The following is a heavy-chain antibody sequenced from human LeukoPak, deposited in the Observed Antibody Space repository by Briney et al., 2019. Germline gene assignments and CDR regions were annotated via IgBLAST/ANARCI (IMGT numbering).Heavy chain of an antibody. CDR3: ARQAYYDSSGYSTIEDY. CDR2: IYPGDSDT. CDR1: GYSFTSYW. D-gene: IGHD3-22*01. J-gene: IGHJ4*02. Sequence: GEPLKISCKGSGYSFTSYWIGWVRQMHGKGLEWMGIIYPGDSDTRYSPSFQGQVTISADKSISTAYLQWSSLKASDTAMYYCARQAYYDSSGYSTIEDYWGQGTLVTVSS. V-gene: IGHV5-51*01.